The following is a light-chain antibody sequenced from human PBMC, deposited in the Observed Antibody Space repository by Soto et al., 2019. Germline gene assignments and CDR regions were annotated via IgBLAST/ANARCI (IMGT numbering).Light chain of an antibody. V-gene: IGKV3-20*01. CDR3: QQYGSSPPT. Sequence: EIVLTQSPGTLSLSPGERATLSCRASQSVSSSYLAWYQRKPGQAPRRLIYGASSRATGIPDRFSGSGSGTDFTLTISRLEPEDFAVYYCQQYGSSPPTFGQGTKLEIK. CDR2: GAS. J-gene: IGKJ2*01. CDR1: QSVSSSY.